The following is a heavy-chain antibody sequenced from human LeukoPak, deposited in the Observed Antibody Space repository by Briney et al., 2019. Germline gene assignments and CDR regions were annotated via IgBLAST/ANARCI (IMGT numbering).Heavy chain of an antibody. V-gene: IGHV4-4*07. Sequence: SETLSLTCTVSGGSVSSYYWSWIRQPAGKGLEWIGRIYTSGSTNYNPSLKSRVTMSVDTSKNQFSLKLSSVTAADTAVYYCAREGSDYYGSGSYYRSYYYYMDVWGKGTTVTISS. D-gene: IGHD3-10*01. CDR1: GGSVSSYY. CDR3: AREGSDYYGSGSYYRSYYYYMDV. J-gene: IGHJ6*03. CDR2: IYTSGST.